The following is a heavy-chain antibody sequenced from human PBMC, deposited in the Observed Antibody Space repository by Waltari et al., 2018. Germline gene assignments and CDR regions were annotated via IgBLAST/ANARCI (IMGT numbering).Heavy chain of an antibody. CDR3: AIGGVETSWYWRY. D-gene: IGHD6-13*01. CDR1: GFTFSRSW. V-gene: IGHV3-7*01. Sequence: EVQVVEPGGGFVQPGASLSLYCPASGFTFSRSWMTWVRQAPGKGLEWVANIKTDGSETYYVDSVKGRFTISRDNTKNSLYLQMSSLRAEDTAVYYCAIGGVETSWYWRYWGQGTLVTVSS. J-gene: IGHJ4*02. CDR2: IKTDGSET.